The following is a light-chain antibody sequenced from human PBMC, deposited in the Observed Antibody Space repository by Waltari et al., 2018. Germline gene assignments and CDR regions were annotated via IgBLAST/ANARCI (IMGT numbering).Light chain of an antibody. CDR3: QQRANWPLT. CDR2: DAS. CDR1: QSVASY. J-gene: IGKJ4*01. Sequence: EIVLTQSPATLSLSPGERATLSCRASQSVASYLGWYQQKPGQAPRLLIYDASNRATGIPARFSGSGSGTDFSLTISSLEPEDFAVYYCQQRANWPLTFGGGTKLEI. V-gene: IGKV3-11*01.